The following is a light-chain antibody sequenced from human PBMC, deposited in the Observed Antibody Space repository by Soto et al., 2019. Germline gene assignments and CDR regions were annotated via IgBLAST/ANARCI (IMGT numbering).Light chain of an antibody. Sequence: DIQMTQSPSTLSASVGDRVTITCRASQSISSWLAWYQQKPGKAPKLLIYKASSLESGVPSRFSGSGSGTEFTLTISSLQPDDFATYYCQTYNSYYTFGQGTKLEI. CDR1: QSISSW. V-gene: IGKV1-5*03. CDR2: KAS. J-gene: IGKJ2*01. CDR3: QTYNSYYT.